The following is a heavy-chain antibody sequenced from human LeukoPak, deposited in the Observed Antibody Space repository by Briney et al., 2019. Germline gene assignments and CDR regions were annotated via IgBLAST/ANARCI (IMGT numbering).Heavy chain of an antibody. V-gene: IGHV3-30*19. CDR3: ARGSSYYDFWSGQGDNDY. Sequence: GGSLRLSCAASGFTFSSYGMHWVRQAPGKGLEWVAVISYDGSNKYYADSVKGRFTISRDNSKNTLYLQMNSLRTEDTAVYYCARGSSYYDFWSGQGDNDYWGQGTLVTVSS. CDR1: GFTFSSYG. CDR2: ISYDGSNK. J-gene: IGHJ4*02. D-gene: IGHD3-3*01.